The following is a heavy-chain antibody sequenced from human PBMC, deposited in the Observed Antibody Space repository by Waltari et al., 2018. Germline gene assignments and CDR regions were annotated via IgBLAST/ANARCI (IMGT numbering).Heavy chain of an antibody. D-gene: IGHD2-21*01. CDR2: LSGSNT. V-gene: IGHV3-23*01. J-gene: IGHJ4*02. CDR3: ARALVGISSFDS. Sequence: EVQLLESGGGLVQPGGSLRLSCAASGFTLSSNAMGWVRQAPGKGLGWVSTLSGSNTYYTDSVKVRFTISRDTSKNTLYLQMSSLRAEDTAIYYCARALVGISSFDSWGQGTLVAVSS. CDR1: GFTLSSNA.